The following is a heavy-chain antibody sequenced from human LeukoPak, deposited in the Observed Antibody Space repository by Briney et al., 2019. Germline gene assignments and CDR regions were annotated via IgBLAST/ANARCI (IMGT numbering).Heavy chain of an antibody. CDR2: INPSGGST. V-gene: IGHV1-46*01. Sequence: ASVKVSCKASGYTFTSYYMHWVRQAPGQGLEWMGIINPSGGSTSYAQKFQGRVTMTRDMSTSTVYMELSSLRSEDTAVYYCARGYYYDSSGYYGLGYFDYWGQGTLVTVFS. CDR1: GYTFTSYY. J-gene: IGHJ4*02. D-gene: IGHD3-22*01. CDR3: ARGYYYDSSGYYGLGYFDY.